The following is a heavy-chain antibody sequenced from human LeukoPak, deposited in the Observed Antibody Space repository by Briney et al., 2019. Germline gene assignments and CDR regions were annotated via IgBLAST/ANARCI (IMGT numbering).Heavy chain of an antibody. CDR1: GFTVXSNX. CDR3: ARAPGAYWFDY. D-gene: IGHD3-10*01. V-gene: IGHV3-53*01. J-gene: IGHJ4*02. Sequence: GGSLRLSCAASGFTVXSNXXSXVXQXPGXXLEWVSVIYSGGSTYYADSVKGRFTISRDKSKNTLYLQMNSLRAEDTAVYYCARAPGAYWFDYWGQGTLVTVSS. CDR2: IYSGGST.